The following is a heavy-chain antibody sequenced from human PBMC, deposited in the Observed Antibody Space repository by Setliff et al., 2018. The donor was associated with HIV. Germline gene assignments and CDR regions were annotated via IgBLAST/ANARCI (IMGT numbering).Heavy chain of an antibody. D-gene: IGHD5-12*01. CDR1: GFTVSSHY. J-gene: IGHJ3*02. CDR3: AKGRYGGYDWGTLDI. Sequence: PGGSLRLSCAASGFTVSSHYMSWVRQAPGKGLEWVSTIYSDGSTYHADSVKGRFTISRDNSKNTLYLQMNSRRAEDTAVYYCAKGRYGGYDWGTLDIWGQGTMVTVSS. CDR2: IYSDGST. V-gene: IGHV3-53*01.